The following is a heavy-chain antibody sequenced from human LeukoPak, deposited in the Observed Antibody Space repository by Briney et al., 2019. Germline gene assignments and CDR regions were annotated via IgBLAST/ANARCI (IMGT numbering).Heavy chain of an antibody. D-gene: IGHD3-9*01. V-gene: IGHV4-59*08. J-gene: IGHJ3*02. CDR2: ICYSGST. Sequence: SETLSLTCTVSGGSISSYYWSWIRQPPGKGLEWIGYICYSGSTNYNPSLKSRVTISVDTSKDQFSLKLSSVTAADTAVYYCARHAGFSTDAFDIWGQGTMVTVSS. CDR1: GGSISSYY. CDR3: ARHAGFSTDAFDI.